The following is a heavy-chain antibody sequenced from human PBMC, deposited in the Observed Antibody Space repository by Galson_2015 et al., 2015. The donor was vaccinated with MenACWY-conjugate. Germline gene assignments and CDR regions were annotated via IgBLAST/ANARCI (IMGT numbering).Heavy chain of an antibody. CDR1: GFTFDSYR. J-gene: IGHJ4*02. D-gene: IGHD3-3*01. CDR3: ARIIYDGLDY. Sequence: SLRLSCAASGFTFDSYRMSWVRQAPGKGLEWVTNINRDGGGTYYASSVKGRFTISKDNAENSLYLRMNSLRAEDTAIYYCARIIYDGLDYWGQGTLVTVSS. V-gene: IGHV3-7*01. CDR2: INRDGGGT.